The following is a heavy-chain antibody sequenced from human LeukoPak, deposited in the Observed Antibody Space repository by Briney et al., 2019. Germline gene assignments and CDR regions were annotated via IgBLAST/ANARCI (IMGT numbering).Heavy chain of an antibody. V-gene: IGHV1-18*01. CDR2: ISAYNGNT. Sequence: GASVKVSCKASGYTFTSYGISWVRQAPGQGLEWMGWISAYNGNTNYAQKLQGRVTMTTDTSTSTAYMELRSLRSDDTAVYYCARVTVRYDILTGYRYWGQGTLVTVSS. D-gene: IGHD3-9*01. J-gene: IGHJ4*02. CDR1: GYTFTSYG. CDR3: ARVTVRYDILTGYRY.